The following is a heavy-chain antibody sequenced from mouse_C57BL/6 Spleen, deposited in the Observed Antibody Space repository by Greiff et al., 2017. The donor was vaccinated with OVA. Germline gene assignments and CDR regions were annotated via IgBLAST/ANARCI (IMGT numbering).Heavy chain of an antibody. D-gene: IGHD1-1*01. Sequence: VQLQQSGPELVKPGASVKISCKASGYAFSSSWMNWVKQRPGKGLEWIGRIYPGDGDTNYNGKFKGKATLTADKSSSTAYMQLSSLTSEDSAVYFCARWNGSSPHDYWGQGTTLTVSS. CDR1: GYAFSSSW. CDR2: IYPGDGDT. CDR3: ARWNGSSPHDY. V-gene: IGHV1-82*01. J-gene: IGHJ2*01.